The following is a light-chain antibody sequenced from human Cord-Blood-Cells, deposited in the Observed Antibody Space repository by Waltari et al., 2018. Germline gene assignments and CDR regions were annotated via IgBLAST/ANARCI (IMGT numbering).Light chain of an antibody. CDR1: NIGRKS. V-gene: IGLV3-21*04. CDR3: QVWDSSSDLHVV. Sequence: SYVLTQPPSVSVAPGKTARITCGGNNIGRKSVHWYQQKPGQAAVLVIYYDSDRPSGIPERFSGSKSGNTATLTISRVEAGDEADYYCQVWDSSSDLHVVFGGGTKLTVL. J-gene: IGLJ2*01. CDR2: YDS.